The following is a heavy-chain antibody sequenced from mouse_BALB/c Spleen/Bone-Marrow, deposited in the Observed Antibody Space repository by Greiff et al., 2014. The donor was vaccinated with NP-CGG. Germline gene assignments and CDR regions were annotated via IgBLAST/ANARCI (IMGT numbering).Heavy chain of an antibody. Sequence: QVHVKQSGAELVKPGASVKLSCKASGYTFTSYWMHWVKQRPGQGLEWIGEINPSNGRTNYNEKFKSRATLTVDKSSSTAYMQLNSLTSEDSAVYYCARDYYDKGRFPHWGQGTLVIVSA. CDR1: GYTFTSYW. D-gene: IGHD2-4*01. CDR2: INPSNGRT. CDR3: ARDYYDKGRFPH. J-gene: IGHJ3*01. V-gene: IGHV1S81*02.